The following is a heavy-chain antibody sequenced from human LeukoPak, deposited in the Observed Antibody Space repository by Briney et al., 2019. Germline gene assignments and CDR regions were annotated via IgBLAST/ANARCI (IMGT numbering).Heavy chain of an antibody. CDR2: INPNSGGT. Sequence: ASVKVSCKASGYTFTGYYMHWVRQAPGQGLEWMGWINPNSGGTNYAQKFQGRVTMTRDTSISTAYMELSRLRSDDTAVYYCARVAREQGDCSSTSCYEFDYWGQGTLVTVSS. J-gene: IGHJ4*02. CDR3: ARVAREQGDCSSTSCYEFDY. CDR1: GYTFTGYY. V-gene: IGHV1-2*02. D-gene: IGHD2-2*01.